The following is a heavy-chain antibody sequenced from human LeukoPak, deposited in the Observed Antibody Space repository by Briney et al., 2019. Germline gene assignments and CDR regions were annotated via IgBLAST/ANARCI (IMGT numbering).Heavy chain of an antibody. CDR1: RFTLSIYA. J-gene: IGHJ5*02. CDR3: LKGKSILYDP. V-gene: IGHV3-23*01. CDR2: IRGSGGNT. Sequence: GRCLRLSCAASRFTLSIYAMSWVRQAPKKGREWVSGIRGSGGNTYYADSVKGRLTSSRDNSVSTLYLQKDNLRAEHTGLYYCLKGKSILYDPWGQGTLVTVSS.